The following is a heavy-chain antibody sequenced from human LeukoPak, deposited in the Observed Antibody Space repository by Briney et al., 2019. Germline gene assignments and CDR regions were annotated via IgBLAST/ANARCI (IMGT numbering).Heavy chain of an antibody. CDR3: AREKPRYSSGWYLDY. V-gene: IGHV4-34*01. CDR2: INHSGST. Sequence: SETLSLTCAVYGGSFSGYYWSWIRQPPGKGLGWIGEINHSGSTNYDPSLKSRVTISVDTSKNQFSLKLSSVTAADTAVYYCAREKPRYSSGWYLDYWGQGTLVTVSS. J-gene: IGHJ4*02. CDR1: GGSFSGYY. D-gene: IGHD6-19*01.